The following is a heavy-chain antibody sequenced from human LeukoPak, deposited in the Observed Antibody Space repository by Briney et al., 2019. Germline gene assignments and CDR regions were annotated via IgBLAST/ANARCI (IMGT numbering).Heavy chain of an antibody. CDR1: GGSISSHY. J-gene: IGHJ4*02. D-gene: IGHD5-12*01. CDR3: ARGGDGYTFDY. CDR2: IYSSGTT. Sequence: PSETLSLTCTGSGGSISSHYWSWIRQPAGKGLEWIGRIYSSGTTNNNPSLKSRVTMSIDTSKNQFSLKLSSVTAADTAVYFCARGGDGYTFDYWGQGTLVTVSS. V-gene: IGHV4-4*07.